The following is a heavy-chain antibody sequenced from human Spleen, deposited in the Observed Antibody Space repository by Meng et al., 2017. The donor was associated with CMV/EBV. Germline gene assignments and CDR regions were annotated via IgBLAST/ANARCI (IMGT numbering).Heavy chain of an antibody. D-gene: IGHD2-2*01. CDR1: GFTFSSYS. CDR2: ISSSSSYI. J-gene: IGHJ6*02. Sequence: LSLTCAASGFTFSSYSMNWVRQAPGKGLEWVSSISSSSSYIYCADSVKGRFTISRDNAKNSLYLQMNSLRAEDTAVYYCARDYGGYCSSTSCSPPYYYYGMDVWGQGTTVTVSS. V-gene: IGHV3-21*01. CDR3: ARDYGGYCSSTSCSPPYYYYGMDV.